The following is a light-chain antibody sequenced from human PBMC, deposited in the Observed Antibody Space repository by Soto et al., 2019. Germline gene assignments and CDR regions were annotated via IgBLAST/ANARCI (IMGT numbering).Light chain of an antibody. Sequence: DIQMTQSPSTLSASVGDGVTITCRASQNISVWLAWYQQRPGKAPRFLIYDASSLETGVPSRFSGSGSGTEFTLTISSLQPDDFATYYCQQYDSSSPTFGQGTKLEIK. CDR1: QNISVW. CDR2: DAS. CDR3: QQYDSSSPT. J-gene: IGKJ2*01. V-gene: IGKV1-5*01.